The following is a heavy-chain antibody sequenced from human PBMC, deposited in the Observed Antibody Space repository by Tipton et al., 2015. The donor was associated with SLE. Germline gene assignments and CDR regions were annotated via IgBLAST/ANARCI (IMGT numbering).Heavy chain of an antibody. CDR3: ARGTIFGVVIDP. D-gene: IGHD3-3*01. CDR2: IYYSGST. V-gene: IGHV4-59*01. Sequence: GLVKPSETLSLTCTVSGGSISSSYWSWIRQPPGKGLEWIGYIYYSGSTNYNPSLKSRVTISVDTSKNQFSLKLSSVTAADTAVYYCARGTIFGVVIDPWGQGTLVTVSS. J-gene: IGHJ5*02. CDR1: GGSISSSY.